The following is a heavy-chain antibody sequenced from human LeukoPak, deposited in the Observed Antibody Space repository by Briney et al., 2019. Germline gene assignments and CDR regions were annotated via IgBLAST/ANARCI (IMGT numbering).Heavy chain of an antibody. CDR2: IYYSGST. D-gene: IGHD6-13*01. CDR1: GGSISSSSYY. Sequence: SETLSLTCTVSGGSISSSSYYWGWIRQPPGKGLEWIGSIYYSGSTYYNPSLKSRVTISVDTSKNQFSLKLSSVTAADTAVYYCAGAQRHKSYSSSSRGGSPLFDYWGQGTLVTASS. V-gene: IGHV4-39*07. J-gene: IGHJ4*02. CDR3: AGAQRHKSYSSSSRGGSPLFDY.